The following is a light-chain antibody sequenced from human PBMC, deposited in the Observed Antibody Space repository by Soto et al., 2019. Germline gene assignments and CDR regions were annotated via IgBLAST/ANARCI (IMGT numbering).Light chain of an antibody. CDR3: QQYYSSPLT. Sequence: EIVLTQSPGTLSLSPGERATLSGRASQSVSSSYLAWYHQKPGQAPRLLIYAASIRAPGIPDRFSGSGSGTDFTLTISSLEPEDFAVYYWQQYYSSPLTFGPGTKVDIK. J-gene: IGKJ3*01. V-gene: IGKV3-20*01. CDR2: AAS. CDR1: QSVSSSY.